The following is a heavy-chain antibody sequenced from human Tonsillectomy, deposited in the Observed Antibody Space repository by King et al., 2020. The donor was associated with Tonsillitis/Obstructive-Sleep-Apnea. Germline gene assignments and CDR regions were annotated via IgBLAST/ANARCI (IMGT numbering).Heavy chain of an antibody. J-gene: IGHJ6*03. V-gene: IGHV5-51*01. CDR2: IYPGDSDT. Sequence: VQLVESGAEVKKPGESLKISCKGSGYSFTSYWIAWVRQMPGKGLELMGIIYPGDSDTRYSPSFQGQVTISVDKYISTAYLQWMILKASDTAMYYCARRARGFDCWSGYYSYYYYMDVWGKGTTVTVSS. CDR3: ARRARGFDCWSGYYSYYYYMDV. D-gene: IGHD3-3*01. CDR1: GYSFTSYW.